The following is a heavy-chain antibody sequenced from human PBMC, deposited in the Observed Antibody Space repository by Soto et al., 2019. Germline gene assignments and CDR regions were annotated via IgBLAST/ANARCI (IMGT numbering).Heavy chain of an antibody. J-gene: IGHJ4*02. Sequence: GGSLRLSCAASGFTFSSYSMNWVRQAPGKGLEWVSYISSSSSTIYYADSVKGRFTISRDNSKNPLYLQMNSLRAEDTAVYYCARGRYVSYCDILTGYYNVFPLDYWGQGTLVTVSS. D-gene: IGHD3-9*01. CDR1: GFTFSSYS. CDR3: ARGRYVSYCDILTGYYNVFPLDY. V-gene: IGHV3-48*01. CDR2: ISSSSSTI.